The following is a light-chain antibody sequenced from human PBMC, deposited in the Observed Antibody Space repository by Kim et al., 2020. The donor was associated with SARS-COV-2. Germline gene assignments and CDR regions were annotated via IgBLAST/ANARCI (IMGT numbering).Light chain of an antibody. J-gene: IGKJ4*01. CDR1: RTLLYSTRNY. CDR2: WSS. V-gene: IGKV4-1*01. CDR3: QQYFTTPLT. Sequence: DIVMTQSPDSLAVSLGERATINCKSSRTLLYSTRNYLAWYQQKPGQPPKLISYWSSTRESGVPDRFVGSGSGTDFTLTITSLQAEDAALYYCQQYFTTPLTFGGGTKLEI.